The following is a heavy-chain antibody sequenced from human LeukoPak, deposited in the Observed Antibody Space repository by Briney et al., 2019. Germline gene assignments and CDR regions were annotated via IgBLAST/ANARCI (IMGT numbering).Heavy chain of an antibody. Sequence: GESLKISCRGSGYTFTTYWIAWVRPMPGKGLELMGIIYPDDSDTRYRPPFQGQVTISADKSISTASLQWSSLKAADSAMYYCARYKATAGIDSWGQGTLVTVSS. CDR2: IYPDDSDT. J-gene: IGHJ4*02. V-gene: IGHV5-51*01. CDR1: GYTFTTYW. CDR3: ARYKATAGIDS. D-gene: IGHD6-13*01.